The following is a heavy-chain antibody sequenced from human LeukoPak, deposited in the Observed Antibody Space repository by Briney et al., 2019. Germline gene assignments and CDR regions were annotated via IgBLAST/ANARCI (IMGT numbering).Heavy chain of an antibody. V-gene: IGHV3-74*01. CDR1: GLSLSGYW. D-gene: IGHD2-15*01. CDR3: ARDPRNVGLAP. J-gene: IGHJ5*02. Sequence: GGSLRLSCAASGLSLSGYWMYWVRQAPGKGLMYISRNNGDGSTTNYADVVKGRFTMSRDNVKNTLYLQMNSLRVEDTAVYYCARDPRNVGLAPWGQGTLVTVSS. CDR2: NNGDGSTT.